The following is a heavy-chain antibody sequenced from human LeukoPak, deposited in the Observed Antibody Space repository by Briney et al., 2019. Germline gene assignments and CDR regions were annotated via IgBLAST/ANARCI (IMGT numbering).Heavy chain of an antibody. D-gene: IGHD3-3*01. CDR1: GGTFSSYA. CDR3: ARGGPKYYDFPQEATFDY. V-gene: IGHV1-69*13. CDR2: IIPIFGTA. J-gene: IGHJ4*02. Sequence: ASVKVSCKASGGTFSSYAISWVRQAPGQGLEWMGGIIPIFGTANYAQKFQGKVTITADESTSTAYMELSSLRSEDTAVYYCARGGPKYYDFPQEATFDYWGQGTLVTVSS.